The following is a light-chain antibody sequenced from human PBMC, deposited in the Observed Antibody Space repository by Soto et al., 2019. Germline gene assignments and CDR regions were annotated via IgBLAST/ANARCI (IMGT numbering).Light chain of an antibody. CDR3: QQANSFPPWT. CDR2: AAS. Sequence: DIQMTQSPSTLSASVGDRVTITCRASQSISSWLAWYQQKPGEAPKLLIYAASSLQSGVPSRFSGSGSGTDFTLTISSLQPEDFATYYCQQANSFPPWTFGQGTKVDIK. CDR1: QSISSW. V-gene: IGKV1-12*01. J-gene: IGKJ1*01.